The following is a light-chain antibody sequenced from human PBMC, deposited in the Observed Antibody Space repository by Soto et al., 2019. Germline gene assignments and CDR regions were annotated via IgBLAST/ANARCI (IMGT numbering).Light chain of an antibody. CDR2: GAS. CDR3: QQYNNWPPIT. Sequence: DIVMTQSPATLSVSPGGRATLSCRASQSVGSNVAWYQQKPGQPPRLLIYGASTRAAGVPARFSGSGYGRQFTLTISSLQSEDFAVYYCQQYNNWPPITFGQGTRLEIK. J-gene: IGKJ5*01. CDR1: QSVGSN. V-gene: IGKV3-15*01.